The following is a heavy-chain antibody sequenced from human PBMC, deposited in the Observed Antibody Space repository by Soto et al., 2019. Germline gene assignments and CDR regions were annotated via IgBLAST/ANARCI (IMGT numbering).Heavy chain of an antibody. CDR3: ARDLYSYGYPDY. J-gene: IGHJ4*02. D-gene: IGHD5-18*01. Sequence: VQLVESEGGLVKPGGSLRLSCAASGFIFGAYGMHWVRQAPGKGLEWVAVMSYDGSRKYYADSVKGRFTISRDNSNNTLSLEMNSLKTEDTAVYYCARDLYSYGYPDYWGQGTLVTVPS. CDR2: MSYDGSRK. V-gene: IGHV3-30*03. CDR1: GFIFGAYG.